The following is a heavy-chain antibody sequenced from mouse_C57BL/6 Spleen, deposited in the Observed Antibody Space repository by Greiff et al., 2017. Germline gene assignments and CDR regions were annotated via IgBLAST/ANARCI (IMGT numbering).Heavy chain of an antibody. Sequence: QVQLQQSGAELVKPGASVKISCKASGYAFSSYWMNWVKQRPGKGLEWIGQIYPGDGDTNYNGKFKGKATLTADKSSSTAYMQLSSLTSEDSAVYFCARWDYYGSSYGWYFDVWGTGTTVTVSS. J-gene: IGHJ1*03. D-gene: IGHD1-1*01. CDR3: ARWDYYGSSYGWYFDV. V-gene: IGHV1-80*01. CDR2: IYPGDGDT. CDR1: GYAFSSYW.